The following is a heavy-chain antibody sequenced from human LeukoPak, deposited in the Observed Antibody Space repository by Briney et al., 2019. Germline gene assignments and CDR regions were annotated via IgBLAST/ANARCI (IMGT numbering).Heavy chain of an antibody. Sequence: SQTLSLTCTVSGGSISSSSYYWGWIRQPPGKGLEWIGSIYYSGSTYYNPSLKSRVTISVDTSKNQFSLKLSSVTAADTAVYYCARDMVRGVIGKPYNWFDPWGQGTLVTVSS. CDR2: IYYSGST. CDR3: ARDMVRGVIGKPYNWFDP. CDR1: GGSISSSSYY. J-gene: IGHJ5*02. D-gene: IGHD3-10*01. V-gene: IGHV4-39*07.